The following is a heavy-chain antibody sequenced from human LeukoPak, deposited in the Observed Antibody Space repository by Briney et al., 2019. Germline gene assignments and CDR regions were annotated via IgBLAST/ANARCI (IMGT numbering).Heavy chain of an antibody. J-gene: IGHJ4*02. CDR2: ISTHNGNT. Sequence: GASVKVSCKASGYTFTSYGISWVQQAPGQGLKWMGWISTHNGNTNYAQKFQGRVTMTTDTSTGTAYMELRSLRSDDTAVYYCARGASYVILTGYSYFDYWGQGTLVTVSS. CDR1: GYTFTSYG. CDR3: ARGASYVILTGYSYFDY. D-gene: IGHD3-9*01. V-gene: IGHV1-18*01.